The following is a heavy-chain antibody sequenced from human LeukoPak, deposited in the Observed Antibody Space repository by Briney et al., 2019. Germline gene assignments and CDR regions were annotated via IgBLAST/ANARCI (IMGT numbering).Heavy chain of an antibody. CDR3: ARDYYDSSGYYGPDY. D-gene: IGHD3-22*01. CDR2: IWYDGSNK. CDR1: GFTFSDYG. Sequence: GGSLRLSCAASGFTFSDYGMHWVRQAPGKGLEWVAVIWYDGSNKYYADSVKGRFTISRDNSKNTLYLQMNSLRAEDTAVYYCARDYYDSSGYYGPDYWGQGTLVTVSS. J-gene: IGHJ4*02. V-gene: IGHV3-33*08.